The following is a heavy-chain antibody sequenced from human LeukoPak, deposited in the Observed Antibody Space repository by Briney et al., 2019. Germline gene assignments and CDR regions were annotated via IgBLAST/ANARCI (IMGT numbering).Heavy chain of an antibody. CDR2: ISSSGST. Sequence: ASQTLSLTCTVSGDSISSGDYYGTWIRRPAGKGLEWIGRISSSGSTNYNPSLKSRVTISVDTSKNQFSLKLSSVTAADTAVYFCARGPYSYDSSGAFDIWGQGTMVTVSS. CDR3: ARGPYSYDSSGAFDI. CDR1: GDSISSGDYY. V-gene: IGHV4-61*02. J-gene: IGHJ3*02. D-gene: IGHD3-22*01.